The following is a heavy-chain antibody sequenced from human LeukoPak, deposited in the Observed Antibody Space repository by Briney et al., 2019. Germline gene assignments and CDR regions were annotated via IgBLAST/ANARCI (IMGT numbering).Heavy chain of an antibody. CDR3: AKETVVAATYWDFQH. CDR1: GFTFSSYG. Sequence: GRSLRLSCAASGFTFSSYGMHWVRQAPGKGLEWVAVISYDGSSKYYADSVKGRFTIPRDNSKNTLYLQMNSLRAEDTAVYYCAKETVVAATYWDFQHWGQGTLVTVSS. CDR2: ISYDGSSK. V-gene: IGHV3-30*18. J-gene: IGHJ1*01. D-gene: IGHD2-15*01.